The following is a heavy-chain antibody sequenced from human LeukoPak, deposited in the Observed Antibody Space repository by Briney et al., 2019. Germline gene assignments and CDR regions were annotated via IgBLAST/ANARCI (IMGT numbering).Heavy chain of an antibody. CDR1: GFTFSSYE. V-gene: IGHV3-48*03. CDR2: ISSSGSTI. D-gene: IGHD3-10*01. J-gene: IGHJ5*02. CDR3: AGRPWGVRGVIRNWFDP. Sequence: GGSLRLSCAASGFTFSSYEMNWVRQAPGKGLEWVSYISSSGSTIYYADSVKGRFTISRDNAKNSLYLQMNSLRAEDTAVYYCAGRPWGVRGVIRNWFDPWGQGTLVTVSS.